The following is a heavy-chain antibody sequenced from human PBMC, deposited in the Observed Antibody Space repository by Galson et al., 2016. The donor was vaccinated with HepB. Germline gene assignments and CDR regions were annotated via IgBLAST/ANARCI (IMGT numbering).Heavy chain of an antibody. CDR3: SRDKGWGSGHGALDI. D-gene: IGHD5-12*01. CDR2: IYYSGST. J-gene: IGHJ3*02. CDR1: SISSGDYY. V-gene: IGHV4-30-4*01. Sequence: SISSGDYYWSWIRQSPGKGLEWIGYIYYSGSTYYNPSLKSRVSISVDTSKNQFSLNLSSVTAADTAVYYCSRDKGWGSGHGALDIWGQGTMVIVSS.